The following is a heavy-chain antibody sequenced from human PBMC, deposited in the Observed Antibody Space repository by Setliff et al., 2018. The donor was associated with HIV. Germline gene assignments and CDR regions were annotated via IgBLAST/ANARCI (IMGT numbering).Heavy chain of an antibody. CDR1: GFLFNRYS. CDR2: ISNSSRYY. V-gene: IGHV3-21*01. J-gene: IGHJ3*01. CDR3: EREVLRGGDDAFGL. Sequence: GGSLRLSCSASGFLFNRYSLNWVRQAPGRGPEWVASISNSSRYYWVKARYGDSVRGRFTISGDYAKNSVYLQMNSLRVEDSAVYYCEREVLRGGDDAFGLWGRGTVVTVSS. D-gene: IGHD3-10*01.